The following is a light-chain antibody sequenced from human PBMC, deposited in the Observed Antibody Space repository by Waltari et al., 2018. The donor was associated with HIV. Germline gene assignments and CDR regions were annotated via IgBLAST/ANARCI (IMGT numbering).Light chain of an antibody. V-gene: IGKV3-11*01. CDR3: QQHSSWPLT. J-gene: IGKJ4*01. CDR1: QSVSSY. CDR2: DAS. Sequence: EIVLTQSPATLSLSPGERATLSCRASQSVSSYLAWYQQKPGQAPRLLIYDASNRATGIPARFIGSGSGTDFTLTISSLEPEDFAVDACQQHSSWPLTFGGGTKVEIK.